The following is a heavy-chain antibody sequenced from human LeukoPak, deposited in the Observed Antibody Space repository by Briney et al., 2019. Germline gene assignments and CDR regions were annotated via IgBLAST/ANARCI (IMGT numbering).Heavy chain of an antibody. CDR3: TNSWEIDGSYYFDY. Sequence: GGSLRLSCAASGFIFSGSAMHWVRQASGKGLELVGRIRSKANSYATAYAASVKGRFTISRDDSKNTAYLQMNSLKTEDTAEYYCTNSWEIDGSYYFDYWGQGTLVTVSS. J-gene: IGHJ4*02. D-gene: IGHD1-26*01. CDR1: GFIFSGSA. V-gene: IGHV3-73*01. CDR2: IRSKANSYAT.